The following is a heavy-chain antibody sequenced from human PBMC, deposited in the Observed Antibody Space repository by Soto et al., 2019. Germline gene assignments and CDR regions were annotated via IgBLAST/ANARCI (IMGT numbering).Heavy chain of an antibody. V-gene: IGHV4-34*01. CDR2: INHSGST. D-gene: IGHD7-27*01. Sequence: SETLSLTCAVYGGSFSGYYWSWIRQPPGKGLEWIGEINHSGSTNYNPSLKSRVTISVDTSKTQCSLKLSSVTASGTAVYYCARSRAGDHCYYWGQGALVTVSS. J-gene: IGHJ4*02. CDR3: ARSRAGDHCYY. CDR1: GGSFSGYY.